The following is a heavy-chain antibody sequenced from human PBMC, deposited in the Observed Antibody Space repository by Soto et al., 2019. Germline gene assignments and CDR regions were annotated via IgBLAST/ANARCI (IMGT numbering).Heavy chain of an antibody. CDR3: ARGIATGQLDP. D-gene: IGHD2-15*01. CDR1: GYTFTRYT. J-gene: IGHJ5*02. CDR2: INPDNGNT. V-gene: IGHV1-3*01. Sequence: ASVKVSCKASGYTFTRYTMNWVRQAPGQRLEWMGWINPDNGNTKSSQKFQDRVIITRDTSASTAYMDLSSLRSEDTAVYYCARGIATGQLDPWGQGTPVTVSS.